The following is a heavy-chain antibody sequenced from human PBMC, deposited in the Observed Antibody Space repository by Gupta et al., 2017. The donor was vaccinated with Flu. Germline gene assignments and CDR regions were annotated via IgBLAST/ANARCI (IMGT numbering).Heavy chain of an antibody. CDR3: ARDRRDLDKGYYYDMDV. Sequence: MTWSRQAPGKELEWLAYITRRVGTICYANSGKGRFTGSRDNEKNSLYLQMGSVSADDTATYYCARDRRDLDKGYYYDMDVWGEGSTVTASS. V-gene: IGHV3-11*01. J-gene: IGHJ6*03. D-gene: IGHD3-9*01. CDR2: ITRRVGTI.